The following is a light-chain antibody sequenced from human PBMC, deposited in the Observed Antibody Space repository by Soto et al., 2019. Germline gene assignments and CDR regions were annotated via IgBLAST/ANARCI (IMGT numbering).Light chain of an antibody. V-gene: IGKV4-1*01. CDR2: WAS. CDR3: QQYYSTPPWT. CDR1: QSVLYSSNNKNN. J-gene: IGKJ1*01. Sequence: DIVMTQSPDSLAVSLAERATTNCKSSQSVLYSSNNKNNLAWYQQKPGQPPKLLIYWASTRESGVPDRFSGSGSGTDFTLTISSLQAEDVAVYYCQQYYSTPPWTFGQGTKVEIK.